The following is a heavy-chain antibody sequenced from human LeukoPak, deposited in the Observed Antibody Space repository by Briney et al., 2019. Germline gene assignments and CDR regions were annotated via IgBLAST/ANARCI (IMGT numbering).Heavy chain of an antibody. J-gene: IGHJ4*02. D-gene: IGHD3-10*01. CDR2: INRGGST. CDR1: GGSVSGYY. Sequence: PSETLSLTCAVYGGSVSGYYWSWIRQPPGKGLEWIGEINRGGSTDYNPSLKSRVTISVDTSKNQFSLKLSSVTAADTAVYYCARGYGSGSYYAYWGQGTLVTVSS. V-gene: IGHV4-34*01. CDR3: ARGYGSGSYYAY.